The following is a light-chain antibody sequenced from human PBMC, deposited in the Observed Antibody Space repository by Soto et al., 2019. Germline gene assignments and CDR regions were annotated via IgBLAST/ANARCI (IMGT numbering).Light chain of an antibody. CDR1: SNDIGGYNL. J-gene: IGLJ2*01. CDR3: CSFAGGATFV. Sequence: QSALTQPASVSGSPGQSITISCTGTSNDIGGYNLVSWYQQHPGKAPKLIIFEASERPSGVSDRFSGSRSGNTASLTISSLQTEDEAEYSCCSFAGGATFVFGGGTKLTVL. V-gene: IGLV2-23*02. CDR2: EAS.